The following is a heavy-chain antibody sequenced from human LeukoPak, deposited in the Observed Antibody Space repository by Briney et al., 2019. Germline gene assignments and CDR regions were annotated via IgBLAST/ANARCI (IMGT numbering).Heavy chain of an antibody. CDR1: GGSFSGYY. Sequence: SETLSLTCAVYGGSFSGYYWSWIRQPPGKGLEWIGEINHSGSTNYNPSLKSRVTISVDTSKNQFSLKLSSVTAADTAVYYCARGPSSVVVVTAILDYWGQGTLVTAPS. CDR2: INHSGST. V-gene: IGHV4-34*01. CDR3: ARGPSSVVVVTAILDY. J-gene: IGHJ4*02. D-gene: IGHD2-21*02.